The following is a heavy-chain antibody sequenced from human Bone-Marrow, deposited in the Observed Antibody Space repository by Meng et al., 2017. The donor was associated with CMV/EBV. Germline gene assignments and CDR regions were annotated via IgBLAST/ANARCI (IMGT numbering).Heavy chain of an antibody. D-gene: IGHD3-22*01. CDR2: SYPGDSDT. J-gene: IGHJ4*02. CDR3: ARYHDSSGYYYRPFDY. CDR1: GYSFPNYW. V-gene: IGHV5-51*01. Sequence: GESLKISCQGSGYSFPNYWIGWVRQMPGKGLEWMGVSYPGDSDTRYSPSFQGQVTISADRSISTAYLQWSSLKASDTAMYYCARYHDSSGYYYRPFDYWGQGTLVTVSS.